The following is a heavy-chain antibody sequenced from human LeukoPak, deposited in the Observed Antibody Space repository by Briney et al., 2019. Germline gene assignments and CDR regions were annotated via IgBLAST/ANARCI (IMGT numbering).Heavy chain of an antibody. CDR2: IYPGDSDT. Sequence: GESLKISCKGSGYSFTSYWIGWVRQMPGKGLEWVGIIYPGDSDTRYSPSFQGQVTISADKSISTAYLQWSSLKASDTAMYYCARTRSLWSGYYYYYYMDVWGKGTTVTVSS. V-gene: IGHV5-51*01. D-gene: IGHD3-3*01. CDR3: ARTRSLWSGYYYYYYMDV. J-gene: IGHJ6*03. CDR1: GYSFTSYW.